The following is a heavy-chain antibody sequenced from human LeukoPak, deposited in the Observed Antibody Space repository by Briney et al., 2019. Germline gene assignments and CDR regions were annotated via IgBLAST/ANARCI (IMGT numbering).Heavy chain of an antibody. CDR1: GFTFSSYG. CDR3: ARDGIVGATTFDY. Sequence: GGSLRLSCAASGFTFSSYGMHWVRQAPGKGLEWVANIKQDGSEKYYVDSVKGRFTISRDNAKNSLFLQMNSLRAEDTAVYYCARDGIVGATTFDYWGQGTLVTVSS. V-gene: IGHV3-7*01. J-gene: IGHJ4*02. CDR2: IKQDGSEK. D-gene: IGHD1-26*01.